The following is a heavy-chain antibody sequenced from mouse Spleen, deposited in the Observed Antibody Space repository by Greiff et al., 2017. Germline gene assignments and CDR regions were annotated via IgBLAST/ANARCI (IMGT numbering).Heavy chain of an antibody. CDR3: ARRGNWDYFDY. D-gene: IGHD4-1*01. CDR2: IDPSDSYT. Sequence: QVQLQQPGAELVKPGASVKLSCKASGYTFTSYWMQWVKQRPGQGLEWIGEIDPSDSYTNYNQKFKGKATLTVDTSSSTAYMQLSSLTSEDSAVYYCARRGNWDYFDYWGQGTTLTVSS. J-gene: IGHJ2*01. V-gene: IGHV1-50*01. CDR1: GYTFTSYW.